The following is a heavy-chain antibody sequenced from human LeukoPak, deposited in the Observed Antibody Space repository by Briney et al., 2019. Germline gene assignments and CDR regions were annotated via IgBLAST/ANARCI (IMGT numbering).Heavy chain of an antibody. CDR2: TYYSGST. J-gene: IGHJ4*02. Sequence: SGTLSLTCTVSGGSISSSSYYWGWIRQPPGKGLEWIGSTYYSGSTYYNPSLKSRVTISVDTSKNQFSLKLSSVTAADTAVYYCARHRWYYDSSGYYFLYYFDYWGQGTLVTVSS. V-gene: IGHV4-39*01. CDR3: ARHRWYYDSSGYYFLYYFDY. D-gene: IGHD3-22*01. CDR1: GGSISSSSYY.